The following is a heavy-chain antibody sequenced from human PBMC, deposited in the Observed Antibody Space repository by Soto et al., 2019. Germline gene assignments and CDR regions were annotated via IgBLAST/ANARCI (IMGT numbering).Heavy chain of an antibody. CDR2: ISYAGSNK. V-gene: IGHV3-30*18. Sequence: QVQLVESGGGVVQPGRSLRLSCAASGFTFSSYGMHWVRQAPGKGLEWVAVISYAGSNKYYADSVKGRFTISRDNSKNTLYLQMNSLRAEDTAVYYCAKDRVRSDGYYYYGMYVWGQGTTVTVSS. CDR1: GFTFSSYG. J-gene: IGHJ6*02. CDR3: AKDRVRSDGYYYYGMYV. D-gene: IGHD6-25*01.